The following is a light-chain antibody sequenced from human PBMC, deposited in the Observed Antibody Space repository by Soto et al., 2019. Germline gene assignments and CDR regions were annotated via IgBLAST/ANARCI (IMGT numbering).Light chain of an antibody. CDR2: AAS. Sequence: AIRMTQSPSSFSASTGDRVTITCRASQGISSYLAWYQQKPGKAPKLLIYAASTLQSGVPSRFSGSGSGTDFTLTISCLQSEDFATYYCQQYYSYLSFGQGTRLEMK. V-gene: IGKV1-8*01. CDR1: QGISSY. J-gene: IGKJ5*01. CDR3: QQYYSYLS.